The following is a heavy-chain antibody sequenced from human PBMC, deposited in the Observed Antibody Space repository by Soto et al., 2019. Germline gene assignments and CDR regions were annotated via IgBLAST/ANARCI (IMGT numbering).Heavy chain of an antibody. V-gene: IGHV3-48*02. Sequence: EGQLVESGGDLAQPGGSLRLSCAASGFTFSRNSMSWVRQAPGKGLEWVAHISSSGSTIDYADSVRGRFTISRDNSKNSLYLQMNSLRDEDTAVYYCARDAYYYTSWGQGTLVTVSS. CDR1: GFTFSRNS. J-gene: IGHJ5*02. CDR3: ARDAYYYTS. D-gene: IGHD3-10*01. CDR2: ISSSGSTI.